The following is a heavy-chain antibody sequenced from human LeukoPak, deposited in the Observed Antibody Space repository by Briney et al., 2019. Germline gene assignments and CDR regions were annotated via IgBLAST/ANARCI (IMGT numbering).Heavy chain of an antibody. CDR2: MNPKNGNT. Sequence: ASVKVSCKASGYTFSSYDMNWVRQAPGQGLEWMGWMNPKNGNTAYAQKFQGRVTMTRNTSISIAYMDLTSLTSEDTAVYYCARGGGLNGYGYGYDFDYWGQGTLVAVSS. J-gene: IGHJ4*02. CDR3: ARGGGLNGYGYGYDFDY. V-gene: IGHV1-8*01. D-gene: IGHD5-18*01. CDR1: GYTFSSYD.